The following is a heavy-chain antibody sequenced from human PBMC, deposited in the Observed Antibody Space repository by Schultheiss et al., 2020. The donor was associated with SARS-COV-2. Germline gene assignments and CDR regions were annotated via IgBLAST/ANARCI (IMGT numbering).Heavy chain of an antibody. CDR3: ARVYLEGDIDYYYYYMDV. J-gene: IGHJ6*03. D-gene: IGHD2-21*02. CDR2: INSDGINT. Sequence: GGSLRLSCAASGFTFSSYWMHWVRQAPGKGLEWVSRINSDGINTNYADSVKGRFTISRDNSKNTLYLQMNSLRAEDTAVYYCARVYLEGDIDYYYYYMDVWGKGTTVTVSS. CDR1: GFTFSSYW. V-gene: IGHV3-74*01.